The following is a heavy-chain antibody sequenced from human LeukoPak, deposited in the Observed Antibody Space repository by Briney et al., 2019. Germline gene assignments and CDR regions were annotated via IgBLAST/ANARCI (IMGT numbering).Heavy chain of an antibody. V-gene: IGHV4-39*01. CDR1: GGSISSSSYC. Sequence: SETLSLTCTVSGGSISSSSYCWGWIRQPPGKGLEWIGSIYYSGSTYYNPSLKSRVTISVDTSKNQFSLKLSSVTAADTAVYYCARHIWSFPFDYWGQGTLVTVSS. CDR2: IYYSGST. D-gene: IGHD4/OR15-4a*01. J-gene: IGHJ4*02. CDR3: ARHIWSFPFDY.